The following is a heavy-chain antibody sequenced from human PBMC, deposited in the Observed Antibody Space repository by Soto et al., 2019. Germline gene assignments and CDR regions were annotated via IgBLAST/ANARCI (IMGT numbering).Heavy chain of an antibody. D-gene: IGHD2-21*02. CDR3: ARSIVVVAAADY. Sequence: ASVKVSCKASGYTFTSYAISWVRQAPGQGLEWMGWISAYNGNTNYAQKLQGRVTMTTDTSTSTAYMELRSLRSEDTAVYYCARSIVVVAAADYWGQGTLVTVSS. V-gene: IGHV1-18*01. J-gene: IGHJ4*02. CDR2: ISAYNGNT. CDR1: GYTFTSYA.